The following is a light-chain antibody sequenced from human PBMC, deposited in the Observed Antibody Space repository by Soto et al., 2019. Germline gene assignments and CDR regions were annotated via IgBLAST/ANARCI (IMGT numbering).Light chain of an antibody. V-gene: IGKV3-11*01. CDR3: QQRSNWPGFT. J-gene: IGKJ3*01. Sequence: IVLTPTPATLSWSPRARADLSCMASQSVSSYLAWYQQKPGQAPRLLIYDASNRATGIPARFSGSGSGTDFTLTISSLEPEDFAVCYCQQRSNWPGFTCAPGTKLDVK. CDR2: DAS. CDR1: QSVSSY.